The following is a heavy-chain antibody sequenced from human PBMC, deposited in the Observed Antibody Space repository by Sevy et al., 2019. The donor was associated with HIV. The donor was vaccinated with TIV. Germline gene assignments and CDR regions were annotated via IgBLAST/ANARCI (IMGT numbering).Heavy chain of an antibody. CDR2: INHSGST. D-gene: IGHD6-19*01. V-gene: IGHV4-34*01. J-gene: IGHJ4*02. CDR3: ARGSGWYNRYFDY. CDR1: GGSFSGYY. Sequence: SDTLSLTCAVYGGSFSGYYWSWIRQPPGKGLEWIGEINHSGSTNYNPSLKSRVTISVDTSKNQFSLKLSSVTAADTAVYYCARGSGWYNRYFDYWGQGTLVTVSS.